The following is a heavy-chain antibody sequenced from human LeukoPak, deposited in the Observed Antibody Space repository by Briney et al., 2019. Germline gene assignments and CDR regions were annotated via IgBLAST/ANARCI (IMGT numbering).Heavy chain of an antibody. CDR3: ARQTMAADY. V-gene: IGHV4-34*01. CDR1: GGSFSGYY. Sequence: SETLSLTCAVYGGSFSGYYWSWIRQPPGKGLEWIGEINHSGSTNYNPSLKSRVTISVDTSKNQFSLKLSSVTAADTAVYYCARQTMAADYWGQGTLVTVSS. CDR2: INHSGST. J-gene: IGHJ4*02. D-gene: IGHD3-10*01.